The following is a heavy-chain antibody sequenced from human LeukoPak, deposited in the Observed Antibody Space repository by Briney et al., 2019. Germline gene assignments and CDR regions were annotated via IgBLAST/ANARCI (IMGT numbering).Heavy chain of an antibody. CDR1: GYSISSDYY. Sequence: PSETLSLTCTVSGYSISSDYYWAWIRQPPGKGLEWIGSIYHSGSTYYNPSLKSRVTLSVDTSKKQFSLNLSSVTAADTAVYYCARQYSNNWYDDRGWFDPGAREPWSPSPQ. J-gene: IGHJ5*02. CDR3: ARQYSNNWYDDRGWFDP. D-gene: IGHD6-13*01. CDR2: IYHSGST. V-gene: IGHV4-38-2*02.